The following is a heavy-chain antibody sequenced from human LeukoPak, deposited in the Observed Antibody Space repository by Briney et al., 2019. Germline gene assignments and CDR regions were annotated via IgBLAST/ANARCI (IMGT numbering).Heavy chain of an antibody. CDR3: AKALLYYGSGRDWFDP. J-gene: IGHJ5*02. D-gene: IGHD3-10*01. Sequence: PGGSLRLSCAASGFTFSSYGMHWVRQAPGKGLEWVAFIRYDGSNKYYADSVKGRFTISRDNSKNTLYLQMNSLRAEDTAVYYCAKALLYYGSGRDWFDPWGQGTLVTVSS. V-gene: IGHV3-30*02. CDR2: IRYDGSNK. CDR1: GFTFSSYG.